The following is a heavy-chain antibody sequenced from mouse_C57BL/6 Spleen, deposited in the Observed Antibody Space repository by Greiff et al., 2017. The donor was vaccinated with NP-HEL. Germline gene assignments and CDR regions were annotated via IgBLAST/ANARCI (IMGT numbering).Heavy chain of an antibody. Sequence: EVKLVESGGDLVKPGGSLKLSCAASGFTFSSYGMSWVRPTPDKRLEWVATISSGGSYTSYPDSVQGRFTISRDNAKKTLELQMSSLKSEDTAMYYGASYSNERGFDYWGQGTTLTVSS. CDR2: ISSGGSYT. V-gene: IGHV5-6*01. D-gene: IGHD2-5*01. CDR1: GFTFSSYG. J-gene: IGHJ2*01. CDR3: ASYSNERGFDY.